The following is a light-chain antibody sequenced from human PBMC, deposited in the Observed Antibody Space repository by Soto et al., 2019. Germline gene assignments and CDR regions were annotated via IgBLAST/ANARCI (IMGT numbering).Light chain of an antibody. CDR2: LGS. V-gene: IGKV2-28*01. CDR1: QSLLHSNGYNY. J-gene: IGKJ4*01. Sequence: DIVMTQSPLSLPVTPGEPASISCRSSQSLLHSNGYNYLDWYLQKPGQSPQLLIYLGSNRASGGPDRFSGSGSGTEFTLKISRVEAADVGVYYCMQALQTRLTFGGGTKVEIK. CDR3: MQALQTRLT.